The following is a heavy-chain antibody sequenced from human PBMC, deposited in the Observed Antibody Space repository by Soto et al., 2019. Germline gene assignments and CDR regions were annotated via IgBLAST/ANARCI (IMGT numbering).Heavy chain of an antibody. CDR1: GFTLSTDW. CDR3: AGGGAHDLEEVFDY. CDR2: IKRDGSAK. V-gene: IGHV3-7*01. D-gene: IGHD1-1*01. Sequence: VGSLILSCAASGFTLSTDWMSWVRQAPGKGLQWVANIKRDGSAKYYVDPVKGRFTISRDNAKNSLYLQMYNLIVDATPIYYCAGGGAHDLEEVFDYWGQGALVTVSS. J-gene: IGHJ4*02.